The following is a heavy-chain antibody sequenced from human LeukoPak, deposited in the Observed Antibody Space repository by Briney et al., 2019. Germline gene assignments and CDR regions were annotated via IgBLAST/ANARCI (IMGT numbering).Heavy chain of an antibody. Sequence: SQTLSLTCTVSGGSISSGDYYWSWIRQPPGKGLEWIGYIYYSGSTYYNPSLKSRVTISVDTSKNQFSLKLSSVTAADTAVYYCAGELMNYYDSRGQVDYWGQGTLITVSS. J-gene: IGHJ4*02. CDR2: IYYSGST. D-gene: IGHD3-22*01. V-gene: IGHV4-30-4*08. CDR1: GGSISSGDYY. CDR3: AGELMNYYDSRGQVDY.